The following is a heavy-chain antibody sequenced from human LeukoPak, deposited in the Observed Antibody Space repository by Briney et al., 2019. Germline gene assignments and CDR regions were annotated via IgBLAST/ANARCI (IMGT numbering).Heavy chain of an antibody. D-gene: IGHD3-16*01. CDR1: GFTFSSYA. Sequence: GGSLRLSCAASGFTFSSYAMSWVRQAPGKGLEWVSAISGSGGSTCYADSVRGRFTISRDNSKNTLYLQMNSLRVEDTAVYYCAKRATVLRAGGPYYFDYWGQGTLVTVSS. CDR2: ISGSGGST. CDR3: AKRATVLRAGGPYYFDY. J-gene: IGHJ4*02. V-gene: IGHV3-23*01.